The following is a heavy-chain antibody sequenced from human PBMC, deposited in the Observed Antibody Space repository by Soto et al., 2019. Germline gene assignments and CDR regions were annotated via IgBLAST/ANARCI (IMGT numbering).Heavy chain of an antibody. CDR1: VFSFSSYW. Sequence: EVQLVESGGGLVQPGGSLRLSCGASVFSFSSYWMHWVRQAPGKGLVWVSRINIDESRTSYADSVKGRFTISRDNAKNTLYLQMNSLRAEDTAIYYCGRVLNGQWYFDYWGQGTQVTVSS. CDR3: GRVLNGQWYFDY. J-gene: IGHJ4*02. V-gene: IGHV3-74*01. CDR2: INIDESRT. D-gene: IGHD6-19*01.